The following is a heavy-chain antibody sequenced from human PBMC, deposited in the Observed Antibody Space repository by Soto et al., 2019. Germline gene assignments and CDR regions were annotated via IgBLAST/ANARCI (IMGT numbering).Heavy chain of an antibody. J-gene: IGHJ3*02. D-gene: IGHD3-22*01. CDR1: GFTFSSYA. CDR2: ISGSGGST. CDR3: AKAGEETYYYDTSGYHDAFDI. Sequence: GGSLRLSCAASGFTFSSYAMSWVRQAPGKGLEWVSAISGSGGSTYYADSVKGRITISRDNSKNTLYLQMNSLRAEDTAVYYCAKAGEETYYYDTSGYHDAFDIWGQGTMVTVSS. V-gene: IGHV3-23*01.